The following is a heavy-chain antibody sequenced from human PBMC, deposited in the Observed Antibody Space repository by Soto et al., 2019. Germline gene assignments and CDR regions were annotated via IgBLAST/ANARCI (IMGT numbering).Heavy chain of an antibody. D-gene: IGHD2-15*01. Sequence: PGESLKISCKGSGYSFTKYWIIWVRQVPGKGLEWMGRIDTSYSYSPYSPSFQGHVTISVDKSISTAYLQWSSLKASDTAMYYCARYCSSSSCSQLYAMDVWGQGTTVTVS. CDR1: GYSFTKYW. V-gene: IGHV5-10-1*01. CDR3: ARYCSSSSCSQLYAMDV. CDR2: IDTSYSYS. J-gene: IGHJ6*02.